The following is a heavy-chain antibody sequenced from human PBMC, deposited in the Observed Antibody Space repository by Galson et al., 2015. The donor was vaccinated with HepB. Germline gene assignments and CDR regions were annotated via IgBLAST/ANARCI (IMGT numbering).Heavy chain of an antibody. CDR1: GYTFTSYA. CDR2: INAGNGKT. D-gene: IGHD6-19*01. Sequence: SVKVSCKASGYTFTSYAIHWVRQAPGQGLEWMGWINAGNGKTKYAQKFQGRVTLTRDTSASTAYMELSSLRSEDMAVYYCARAIWVAGTYYLDYWGQGTLVTVSS. V-gene: IGHV1-3*01. J-gene: IGHJ4*02. CDR3: ARAIWVAGTYYLDY.